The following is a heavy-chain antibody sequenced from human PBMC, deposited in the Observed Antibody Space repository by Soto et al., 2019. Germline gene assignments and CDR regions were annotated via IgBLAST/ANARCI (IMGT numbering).Heavy chain of an antibody. V-gene: IGHV3-23*01. D-gene: IGHD4-17*01. J-gene: IGHJ4*02. Sequence: GGSLRLSCAASGFTFSSYAMSWVRQAPGKGLEWVSTISGTAGSTHSADSVKGRFTISRDNSKNTLYLQMNSLRAEDTAVYFCAKDLVGTTVTLFDYWGQGTLVTVSS. CDR2: ISGTAGST. CDR3: AKDLVGTTVTLFDY. CDR1: GFTFSSYA.